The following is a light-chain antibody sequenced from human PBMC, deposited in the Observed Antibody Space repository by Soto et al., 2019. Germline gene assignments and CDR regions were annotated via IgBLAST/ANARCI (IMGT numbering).Light chain of an antibody. Sequence: DIVMTQSPDSLAVSLGERATINCKSSQSVLYNSNNKNYLAWYQHKTGQPPKLLIYWASTRESGVPDRFSGSGSGTDFTLTISSLQAEDVAVYYCQQYYSTPLTFGGGTEVEIK. V-gene: IGKV4-1*01. CDR2: WAS. J-gene: IGKJ4*01. CDR3: QQYYSTPLT. CDR1: QSVLYNSNNKNY.